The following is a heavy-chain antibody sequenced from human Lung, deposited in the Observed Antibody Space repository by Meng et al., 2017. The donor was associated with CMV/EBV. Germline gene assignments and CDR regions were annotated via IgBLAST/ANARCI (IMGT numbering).Heavy chain of an antibody. D-gene: IGHD2-21*01. J-gene: IGHJ5*02. CDR1: GFTFGDYA. CDR3: TSLVIAILGGLWFDP. Sequence: GGSLRLSCTASGFTFGDYAMSWVRQAPGKGLEWVGFIRSKAYGGTTEYAASVKGRFIISRDDSKSIAYLQMNSLKTEDTAVYYCTSLVIAILGGLWFDPWGQGTLVTVSS. CDR2: IRSKAYGGTT. V-gene: IGHV3-49*04.